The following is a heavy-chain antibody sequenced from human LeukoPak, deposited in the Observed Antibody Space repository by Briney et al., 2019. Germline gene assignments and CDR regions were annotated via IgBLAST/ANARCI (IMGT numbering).Heavy chain of an antibody. CDR1: GFTFSSYS. CDR3: AREYGSGRNYFDY. D-gene: IGHD3-10*01. Sequence: GGSLRLSCAASGFTFSSYSMNWVRQAPGKGLEWVSSISSSSSYIYYADSVKGRFTISRDNAKNSLYLQMNSLRAEDTAVYYCAREYGSGRNYFDYWGQGTLVTVSS. CDR2: ISSSSSYI. J-gene: IGHJ4*02. V-gene: IGHV3-21*01.